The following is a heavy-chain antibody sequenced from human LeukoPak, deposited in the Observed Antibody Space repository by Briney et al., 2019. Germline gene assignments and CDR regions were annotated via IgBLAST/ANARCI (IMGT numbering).Heavy chain of an antibody. D-gene: IGHD3-22*01. Sequence: PSETLSLTCAVYGKSSFSNYYWSWIRQAPGGALEWIGEINHSGYTNYNPSLKSRVTLSIDTSKNQFSLRLTSVIASDTAVYYCAKSGHSYYYTPGDFSWGQGTLVTVSS. CDR2: INHSGYT. CDR1: GKSSFSNYY. CDR3: AKSGHSYYYTPGDFS. V-gene: IGHV4-34*01. J-gene: IGHJ5*02.